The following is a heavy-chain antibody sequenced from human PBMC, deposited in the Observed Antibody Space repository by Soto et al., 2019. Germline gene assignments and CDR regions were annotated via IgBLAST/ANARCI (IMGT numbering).Heavy chain of an antibody. CDR1: GFTFSSYG. CDR2: ISYDGSNK. J-gene: IGHJ6*02. D-gene: IGHD6-19*01. CDR3: AKMAQSYSGWYLYYDYYYGMDV. V-gene: IGHV3-30*18. Sequence: PGGSLRLSCAASGFTFSSYGMHWVRQAPGKGLEWVAVISYDGSNKYYADSVKGRFTISRDNSKNTLYLQMNSLRAEDTAVYYCAKMAQSYSGWYLYYDYYYGMDVWGQGTTVTVSS.